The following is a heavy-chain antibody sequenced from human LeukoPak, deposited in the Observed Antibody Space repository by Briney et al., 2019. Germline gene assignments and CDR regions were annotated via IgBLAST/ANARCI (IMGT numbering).Heavy chain of an antibody. Sequence: SETLSLTCTVSGGSISSSSYYWGWIRQPPGKGLEWIGSIYYSGSTYYNPSLKSRVTISVDTSKNQFSLKPSSVTAADTAVYYCARDRVRGNSNPFSDYWGQGTLVTVSS. CDR1: GGSISSSSYY. CDR2: IYYSGST. CDR3: ARDRVRGNSNPFSDY. J-gene: IGHJ4*02. V-gene: IGHV4-39*07. D-gene: IGHD4-11*01.